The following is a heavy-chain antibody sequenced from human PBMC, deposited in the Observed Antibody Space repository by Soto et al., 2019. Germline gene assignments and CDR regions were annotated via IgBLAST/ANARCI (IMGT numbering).Heavy chain of an antibody. CDR1: GGSISSYY. Sequence: PSETLSLTCTVSGGSISSYYWNWIRQPAGSGLEWIGRFYSSGSPNYNPSLKSRVTLSVDTSKNQFSLTLSSVTAADTAVYYCAREYYSGSGTYYAPFDFWGQGTLVTVSS. V-gene: IGHV4-4*07. D-gene: IGHD3-10*01. CDR3: AREYYSGSGTYYAPFDF. CDR2: FYSSGSP. J-gene: IGHJ4*02.